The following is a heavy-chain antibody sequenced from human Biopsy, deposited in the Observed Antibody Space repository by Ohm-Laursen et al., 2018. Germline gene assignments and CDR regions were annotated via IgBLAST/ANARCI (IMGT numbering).Heavy chain of an antibody. J-gene: IGHJ6*02. Sequence: TLSLTCPVYGGSFSGYYWTWIRQPPGRGLEWIGEINHRGSASYNPSLKSRITVLVDTSKNQFSLKLRSVSAADTAVYFCARALDYYDPYYYYAMDVWGQGTSATVSS. V-gene: IGHV4-34*01. CDR3: ARALDYYDPYYYYAMDV. CDR1: GGSFSGYY. D-gene: IGHD3-16*01. CDR2: INHRGSA.